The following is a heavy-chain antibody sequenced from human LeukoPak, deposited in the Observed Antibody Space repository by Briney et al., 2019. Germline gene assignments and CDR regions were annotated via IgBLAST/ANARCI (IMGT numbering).Heavy chain of an antibody. CDR1: GSGFTTYW. D-gene: IGHD5-24*01. J-gene: IGHJ4*02. Sequence: GESLKISFKGSGSGFTTYWIGWVRRMPGKGLEWMGIIYPGDSDTRYSPSFQGQVTISADKSISTAYLQWSSLKASDTAMYYCARHAVRDGYNRHNDYWGQGTLVTVSS. V-gene: IGHV5-51*01. CDR2: IYPGDSDT. CDR3: ARHAVRDGYNRHNDY.